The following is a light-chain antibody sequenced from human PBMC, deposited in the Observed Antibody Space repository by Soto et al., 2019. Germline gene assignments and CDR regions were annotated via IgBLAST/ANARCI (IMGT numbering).Light chain of an antibody. J-gene: IGKJ4*01. CDR3: QQVHDYPIT. CDR2: GAS. Sequence: DIQLTQSPSFLSASVGDRVTVTCWSSQDISSYLAWYQQKPGKAPKVLIYGASTLQSGVPLRFGGSGSGTAFTLTSSSLQPEDFANYFCQQVHDYPITFGGGTKVEIK. V-gene: IGKV1-9*01. CDR1: QDISSY.